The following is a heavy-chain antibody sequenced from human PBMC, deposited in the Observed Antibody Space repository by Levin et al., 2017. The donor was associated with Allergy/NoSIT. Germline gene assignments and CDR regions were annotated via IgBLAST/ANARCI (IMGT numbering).Heavy chain of an antibody. Sequence: PGGSLRLSCAASGFTFSNYWMYWVRQAPGKGLVWVSRIKSDGSATSSADSVKGRFTISRDNAKGTLFLQMNSLRVEDTAVYYCARAAEYNKSWFDYWGQGTLVTVSS. D-gene: IGHD1-14*01. CDR2: IKSDGSAT. V-gene: IGHV3-74*01. CDR1: GFTFSNYW. CDR3: ARAAEYNKSWFDY. J-gene: IGHJ4*02.